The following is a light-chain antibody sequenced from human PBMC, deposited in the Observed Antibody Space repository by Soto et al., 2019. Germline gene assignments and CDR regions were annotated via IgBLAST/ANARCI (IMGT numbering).Light chain of an antibody. V-gene: IGLV1-36*01. CDR3: AAWDDSLNGWV. Sequence: QSVLTQPPSVSAAPGQKVTISCSGSSSNIGNNAVNWYQQLPRKAPKLLIYYDDLLPSGVSDRFSGSKSGTSASLAISGLQSEDEADYYCAAWDDSLNGWVFGGGTKLTVL. CDR1: SSNIGNNA. CDR2: YDD. J-gene: IGLJ3*02.